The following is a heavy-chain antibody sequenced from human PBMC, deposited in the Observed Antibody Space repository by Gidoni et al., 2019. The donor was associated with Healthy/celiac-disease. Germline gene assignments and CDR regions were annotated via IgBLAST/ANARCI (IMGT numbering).Heavy chain of an antibody. J-gene: IGHJ6*02. Sequence: AASGFTFSSYAMHWVRQAPGKGLEWVAVISYYGSNKYYADSVKGRFTISRDNSKNTLYLQMNSLRAEDTAVYYCARTGSDFWSGYYGMDVWGQGTTVTVSS. V-gene: IGHV3-30-3*01. CDR3: ARTGSDFWSGYYGMDV. CDR2: ISYYGSNK. CDR1: GFTFSSYA. D-gene: IGHD3-3*01.